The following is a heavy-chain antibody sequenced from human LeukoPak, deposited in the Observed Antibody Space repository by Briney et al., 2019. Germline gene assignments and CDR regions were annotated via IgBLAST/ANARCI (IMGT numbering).Heavy chain of an antibody. Sequence: GGSLRLSCAASGFTFSSYSMNWVRQAPGKGLEWVSYISSSSSTIYYADSVKGRFTISRDNAKNSLYLQMNSLRAEDTAVYYCARVDQVVFDYWGQGTLVTVSS. J-gene: IGHJ4*02. V-gene: IGHV3-48*04. CDR2: ISSSSSTI. CDR1: GFTFSSYS. CDR3: ARVDQVVFDY.